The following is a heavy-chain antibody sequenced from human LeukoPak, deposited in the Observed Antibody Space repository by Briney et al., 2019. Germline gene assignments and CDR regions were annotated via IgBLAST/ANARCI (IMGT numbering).Heavy chain of an antibody. Sequence: GGSLRLSCAASGFTFSSYSMNWVRQAPGKGLEWVSYISSSSSTIYYADSVKGRFTISRDNAKNSLYLQMNSLRAEDTAVYYCARDLHSYGYWGQGTLVTVAS. CDR3: ARDLHSYGY. J-gene: IGHJ4*02. CDR2: ISSSSSTI. CDR1: GFTFSSYS. V-gene: IGHV3-48*01. D-gene: IGHD5-18*01.